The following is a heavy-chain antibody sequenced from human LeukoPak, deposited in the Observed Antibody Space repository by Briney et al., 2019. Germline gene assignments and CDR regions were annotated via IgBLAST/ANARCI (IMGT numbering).Heavy chain of an antibody. J-gene: IGHJ4*02. CDR3: TRESGAFSPFGF. CDR1: GGSILTTNW. CDR2: VHLSGAS. V-gene: IGHV4-4*02. Sequence: PSETLSLTCAVSGGSILTTNWWSWVREPPGRGLEWIGEVHLSGASNYNPSLKSRVNMSIDKSKNQLSLELTSVTAADTAIYYCTRESGAFSPFGFWGQGTLVAVSS. D-gene: IGHD1-26*01.